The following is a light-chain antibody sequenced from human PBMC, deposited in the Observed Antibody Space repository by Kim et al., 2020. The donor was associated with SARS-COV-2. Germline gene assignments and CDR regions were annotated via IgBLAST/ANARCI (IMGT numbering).Light chain of an antibody. J-gene: IGLJ3*02. CDR3: NSRDSSGNRV. CDR1: SLRSYY. Sequence: SSELTQDPAVSVALGQTVRITCQGDSLRSYYASWYQQKPGQAPVLVIYGKNNRPSGIPDRFSGSSSGNTASSTITGAQAEDEADYYCNSRDSSGNRVFGG. V-gene: IGLV3-19*01. CDR2: GKN.